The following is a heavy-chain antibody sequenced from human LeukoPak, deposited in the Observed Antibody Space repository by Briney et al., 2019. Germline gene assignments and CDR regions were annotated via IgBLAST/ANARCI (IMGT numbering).Heavy chain of an antibody. V-gene: IGHV3-7*01. D-gene: IGHD6-19*01. Sequence: GGSLRLSCAASGFTFNNYWMSWVRQAPGKGLEWVANIKPDGSERYYLDSVKGRFTISRDNAKTSVYLQMNSLRAEDTAVYYCARDLAIAVAGTVDYWGQGTLVTVSS. CDR1: GFTFNNYW. J-gene: IGHJ4*02. CDR2: IKPDGSER. CDR3: ARDLAIAVAGTVDY.